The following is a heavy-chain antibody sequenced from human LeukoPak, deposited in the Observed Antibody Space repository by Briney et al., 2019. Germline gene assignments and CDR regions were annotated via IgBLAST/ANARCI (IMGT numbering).Heavy chain of an antibody. J-gene: IGHJ4*02. Sequence: ASVKVSCKASGYTFTSYGISRVRQAPGQGLEWMGWISAYNGNTNYAQKLQGRVTMTTDTSTSTAYMELRSLRSDDTAVYYCARVRDCSSTSCYGRDWGQGTLVTVSS. CDR1: GYTFTSYG. D-gene: IGHD2-2*01. CDR3: ARVRDCSSTSCYGRD. V-gene: IGHV1-18*01. CDR2: ISAYNGNT.